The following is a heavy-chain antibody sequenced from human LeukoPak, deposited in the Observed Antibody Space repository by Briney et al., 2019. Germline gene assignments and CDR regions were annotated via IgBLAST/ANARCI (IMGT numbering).Heavy chain of an antibody. CDR1: GFSLNNARMD. CDR3: ARRVGATNAFDI. Sequence: SGPVLVKPTETLTLTCTVSGFSLNNARMDVSWIRQPPGKALEWLAHIFSTDEKSYGTSLKSRLTISKDTSRSQVVLTVTNMDPVDTATYYCARRVGATNAFDIWGQGTMVTVSS. CDR2: IFSTDEK. V-gene: IGHV2-26*01. D-gene: IGHD1-26*01. J-gene: IGHJ3*02.